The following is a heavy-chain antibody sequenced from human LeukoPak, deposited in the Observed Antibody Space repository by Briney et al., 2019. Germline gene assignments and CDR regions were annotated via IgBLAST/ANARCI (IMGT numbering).Heavy chain of an antibody. V-gene: IGHV3-53*01. Sequence: PGGSLRLSCAASGLTVSSNYMSWVRQAPGKGLEWVSVIYSGGSTYYADSVEGRFTISRDNSKNTLYLQMNSLRAEDTAVYYCARAGRDGYNYADYWGQGTLVTVSS. D-gene: IGHD5-24*01. CDR2: IYSGGST. CDR3: ARAGRDGYNYADY. CDR1: GLTVSSNY. J-gene: IGHJ4*02.